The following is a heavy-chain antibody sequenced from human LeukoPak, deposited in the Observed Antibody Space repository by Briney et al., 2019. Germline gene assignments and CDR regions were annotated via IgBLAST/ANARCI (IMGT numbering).Heavy chain of an antibody. CDR1: GVAIRNSW. D-gene: IGHD2-21*01. V-gene: IGHV3-7*01. J-gene: IGHJ1*01. Sequence: GGSLRLSCVASGVAIRNSWMSWVRQAPGEGLEWGENIHPDGSVQNHVDSVKGRFPISSNNAKNSLYLQINNLRAEETAVYYCASTFPYCSDDDCALGGQGTLVTVSS. CDR2: IHPDGSVQ. CDR3: ASTFPYCSDDDCAL.